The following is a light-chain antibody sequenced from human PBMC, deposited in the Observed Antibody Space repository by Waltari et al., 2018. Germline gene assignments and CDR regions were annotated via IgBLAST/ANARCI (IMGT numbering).Light chain of an antibody. CDR2: LDS. V-gene: IGLV3-21*01. J-gene: IGLJ2*01. CDR1: NIGSKS. CDR3: QVWEGSGDHAV. Sequence: SYVLTQPPSVSVAPGQTATVTRGGNNIGSKSVHWYQLKSGQAPELVIYLDSDRPSGIPERFSASNSGNTATLTISRVEAGDEADYYCQVWEGSGDHAVFGGGTKLTVL.